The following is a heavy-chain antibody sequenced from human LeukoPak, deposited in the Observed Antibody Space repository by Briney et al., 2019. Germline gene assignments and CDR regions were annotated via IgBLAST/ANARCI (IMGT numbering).Heavy chain of an antibody. CDR1: GFIFSSYG. J-gene: IGHJ4*02. CDR2: IRYDGSNK. Sequence: PGGSLRLSCAASGFIFSSYGMHWVRQAPGKGLEWVAFIRYDGSNKYYADSVKGRFTISRDNSKNTLYLQMNGLRAEDTAVYYCAKTPQGGSGYYYSFDYWAQGTLVTVSS. V-gene: IGHV3-30*02. D-gene: IGHD3-22*01. CDR3: AKTPQGGSGYYYSFDY.